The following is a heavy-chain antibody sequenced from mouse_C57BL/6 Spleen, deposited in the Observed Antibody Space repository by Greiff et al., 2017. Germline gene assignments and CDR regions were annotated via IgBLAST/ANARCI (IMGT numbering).Heavy chain of an antibody. CDR1: GYTFTSYW. J-gene: IGHJ3*01. D-gene: IGHD1-1*01. CDR3: ARSGYGSSYFAY. V-gene: IGHV1-53*01. Sequence: QVQLQQSGTELVKPGASVKLSCKASGYTFTSYWMHWVKQRPGQGLEWIGNINPSNGGTNYNEKFKSKATLTVDKSSSTAYMQLSSLTSEDSAVYYCARSGYGSSYFAYWGQGTLVTVSA. CDR2: INPSNGGT.